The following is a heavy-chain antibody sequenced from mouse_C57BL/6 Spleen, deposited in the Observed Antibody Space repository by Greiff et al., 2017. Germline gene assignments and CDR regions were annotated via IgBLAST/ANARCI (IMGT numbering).Heavy chain of an antibody. V-gene: IGHV1-69*01. D-gene: IGHD2-13*01. CDR1: GYTFTSYW. J-gene: IGHJ1*03. CDR2: IDPSDSYT. CDR3: ARGDYWYFDV. Sequence: QVQLQQPGAELVMPGASVKLSCKASGYTFTSYWTHWVKQRPGQGLEWIGEIDPSDSYTNYNQKFKGKSTLTVDKSSSTAYMQLSSLTSEDSAVYYCARGDYWYFDVWGTGTTVTVAS.